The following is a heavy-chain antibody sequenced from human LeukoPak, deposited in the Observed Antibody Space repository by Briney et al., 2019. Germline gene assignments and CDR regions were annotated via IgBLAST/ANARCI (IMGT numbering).Heavy chain of an antibody. V-gene: IGHV3-30*03. Sequence: QPGGPLRLSCAASGFPFSGYAMSWVRQAPGKGLEWVAGVPYDGSNKYNADSVKGRYTISRDNAENSLYLQMNSLRDEDTAVYYCARVRGTFYRDVFDIWGQGTVVTVSS. CDR3: ARVRGTFYRDVFDI. CDR1: GFPFSGYA. D-gene: IGHD1-26*01. J-gene: IGHJ3*02. CDR2: VPYDGSNK.